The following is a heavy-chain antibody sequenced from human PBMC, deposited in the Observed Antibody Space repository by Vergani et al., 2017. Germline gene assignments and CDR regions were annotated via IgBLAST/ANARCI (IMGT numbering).Heavy chain of an antibody. J-gene: IGHJ3*02. V-gene: IGHV4-4*03. CDR2: ISHIGST. Sequence: QVQLQESGPGLVKPPGTLSLTCAVSGDSFRSNKWWTWVRQSPGKTLEWIWEISHIGSTNYNPSLKDRVTLSLDTSKNQFSLRLSSVTAADTAVHYCARAPNSYCSGGSCFSVWGAFDIWGRGTTVTVSS. CDR3: ARAPNSYCSGGSCFSVWGAFDI. D-gene: IGHD2-15*01. CDR1: GDSFRSNKW.